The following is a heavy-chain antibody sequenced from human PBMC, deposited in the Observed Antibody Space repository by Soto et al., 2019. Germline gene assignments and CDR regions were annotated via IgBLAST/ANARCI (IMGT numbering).Heavy chain of an antibody. V-gene: IGHV3-30-3*01. CDR1: GFTFSSYA. J-gene: IGHJ4*02. D-gene: IGHD4-17*01. CDR3: ARPTTVVTPPLNY. Sequence: QVQLVESGGGVVQPGRSLRLSCAASGFTFSSYAMHWVRQAPGKGLEWVAVISYDGSNKYYADSVKGRFTISRDNSKNTLYLQMNSLRAEDTAVYYWARPTTVVTPPLNYWGQGTLVTVSS. CDR2: ISYDGSNK.